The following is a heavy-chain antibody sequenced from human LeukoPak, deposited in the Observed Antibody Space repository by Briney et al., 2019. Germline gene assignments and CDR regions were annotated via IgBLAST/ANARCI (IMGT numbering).Heavy chain of an antibody. CDR2: ISYDGSNK. CDR1: GFTFSSYA. V-gene: IGHV3-30*04. J-gene: IGHJ4*02. CDR3: AASYSSSAEFDY. D-gene: IGHD6-6*01. Sequence: GGSLRLSCAASGFTFSSYAMHWVRHAPGKGLEWVAVISYDGSNKYYADSVKGRFTISRDNSKNTLYLQMNSLRAEDTAVYYCAASYSSSAEFDYWGQGTLVTVSS.